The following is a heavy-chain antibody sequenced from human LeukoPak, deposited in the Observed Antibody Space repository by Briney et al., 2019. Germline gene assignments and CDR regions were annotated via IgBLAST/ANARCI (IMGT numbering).Heavy chain of an antibody. J-gene: IGHJ4*02. Sequence: GGSLRLSCTASGFTFGHYAMTWVRQAPGKGLEWVSSTGGAGDDTYYADSVKGRFTISRDNSKSTLFLQMNSLRDEGTAVYYCAKDAIPRNSMWDYFDYLGQGTLVTVSS. V-gene: IGHV3-23*01. CDR3: AKDAIPRNSMWDYFDY. D-gene: IGHD1-7*01. CDR1: GFTFGHYA. CDR2: TGGAGDDT.